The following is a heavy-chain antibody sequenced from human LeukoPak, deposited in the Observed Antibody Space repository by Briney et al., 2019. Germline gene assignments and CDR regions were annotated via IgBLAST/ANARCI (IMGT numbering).Heavy chain of an antibody. V-gene: IGHV3-53*01. D-gene: IGHD4/OR15-4a*01. CDR1: GFTFSSYE. CDR3: ARRAGAYSHPYDY. CDR2: IYSDNT. J-gene: IGHJ4*02. Sequence: GGSLRLSCAASGFTFSSYEMNWVRQAPGKGMEWVSFIYSDNTHYSDSVKGRFTISRDNSKNTLYLQMNSLRAEDTAVYYCARRAGAYSHPYDYWGQGTLVTVSS.